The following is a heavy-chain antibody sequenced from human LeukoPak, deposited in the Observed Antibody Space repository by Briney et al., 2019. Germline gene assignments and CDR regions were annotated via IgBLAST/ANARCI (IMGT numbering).Heavy chain of an antibody. V-gene: IGHV3-30*18. CDR1: GFTFSSYG. CDR2: ISYDGSNK. CDR3: ANGYRWEEDYYYGMDV. Sequence: TGGSLRLSCAASGFTFSSYGMHWVRQAPGKGLEWVAVISYDGSNKYYADSVKGRFTISRDNSKNTLYLQMNSLRAEDTAVYYCANGYRWEEDYYYGMDVWGQGTTVTVSS. D-gene: IGHD1-26*01. J-gene: IGHJ6*02.